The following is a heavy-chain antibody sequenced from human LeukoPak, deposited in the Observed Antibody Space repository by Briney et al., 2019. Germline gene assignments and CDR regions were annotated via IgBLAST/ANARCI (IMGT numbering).Heavy chain of an antibody. D-gene: IGHD3-10*01. Sequence: GGSLRLPCAASGFTFSDYWMSWVRQAPGKGLEWVANIKQDGSEKYYVDSVKGRFTISRDNAKNSLHLQMNTLRAEDTAVYYCAKAGYGSGSSSFDQWGQGTLVTVSS. CDR3: AKAGYGSGSSSFDQ. CDR1: GFTFSDYW. CDR2: IKQDGSEK. V-gene: IGHV3-7*01. J-gene: IGHJ4*02.